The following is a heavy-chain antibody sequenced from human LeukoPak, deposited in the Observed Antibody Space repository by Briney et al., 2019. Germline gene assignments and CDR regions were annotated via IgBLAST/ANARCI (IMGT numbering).Heavy chain of an antibody. CDR3: ARSPGGEDFDY. CDR2: IYYSGST. J-gene: IGHJ4*02. D-gene: IGHD3-10*01. Sequence: SQTLSLTCTVSGGSISSGSYYWSWIRQPPGKGLEWIGYIYYSGSTFYNPSLKSRVTISVDTSKNKFSLRLSSVTAADTAVYFCARSPGGEDFDYWGQGTLVTVSS. V-gene: IGHV4-30-4*01. CDR1: GGSISSGSYY.